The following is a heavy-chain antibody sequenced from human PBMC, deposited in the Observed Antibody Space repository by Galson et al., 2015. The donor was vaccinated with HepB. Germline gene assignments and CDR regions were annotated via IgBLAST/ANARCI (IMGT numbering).Heavy chain of an antibody. V-gene: IGHV5-10-1*04. CDR3: ASGGSGYHYADY. D-gene: IGHD3-22*01. CDR1: FRSTTYW. J-gene: IGHJ4*02. Sequence: QSGAEVKKSGESLRISCRFRSTTYWISWVRQMPGKGLEWMGTIDPGDSYTKYSPSFQGQVTISVDKSFNTADLQWSGLKASDSAMYYCASGGSGYHYADYWGQGTLLTVSS. CDR2: IDPGDSYT.